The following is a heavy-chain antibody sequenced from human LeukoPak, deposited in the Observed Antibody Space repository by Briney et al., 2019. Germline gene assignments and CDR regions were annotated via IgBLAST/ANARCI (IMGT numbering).Heavy chain of an antibody. V-gene: IGHV3-23*01. CDR3: AKEGTYNNFWSGYFH. CDR1: GFTFSSFA. Sequence: PGGSLRLSCAASGFTFSSFAMSWVRRAPGKGLEWVSSVTGSGSVTSSTYYADSAKGRFTISRDNSKNTLYLQMNSLRAEDTALYYCAKEGTYNNFWSGYFHWGQGALVTVSS. CDR2: VTGSGSVTSST. D-gene: IGHD3-3*01. J-gene: IGHJ4*02.